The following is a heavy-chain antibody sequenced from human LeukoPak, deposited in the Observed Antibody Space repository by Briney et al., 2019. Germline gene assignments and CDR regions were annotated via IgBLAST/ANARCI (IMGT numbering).Heavy chain of an antibody. CDR1: GGSISSGGYY. Sequence: PSETLSLTCTVSGGSISSGGYYWSWIRQHPGKGLEWIGYIYYSGSTYYNPSLKSRVTISVDTSKNQFSLKLSSVTAADTAVYYCAREGYCSSTSCYGFDPWGQGTLVTVSS. J-gene: IGHJ5*02. V-gene: IGHV4-31*03. D-gene: IGHD2-2*01. CDR2: IYYSGST. CDR3: AREGYCSSTSCYGFDP.